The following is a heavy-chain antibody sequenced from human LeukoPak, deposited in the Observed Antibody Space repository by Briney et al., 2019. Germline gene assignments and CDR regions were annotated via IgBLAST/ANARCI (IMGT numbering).Heavy chain of an antibody. Sequence: PGGSLRLSCAASGFTFDDYAMHWVRQAPGKGLEWVSGISWNSGSIGYADSVKGRFTISRDNAKNSLFLDMNSLGAEDTAMYYCARDCSSSGCLNYWGQGTLVTVSS. V-gene: IGHV3-9*01. D-gene: IGHD6-19*01. CDR3: ARDCSSSGCLNY. CDR1: GFTFDDYA. CDR2: ISWNSGSI. J-gene: IGHJ4*02.